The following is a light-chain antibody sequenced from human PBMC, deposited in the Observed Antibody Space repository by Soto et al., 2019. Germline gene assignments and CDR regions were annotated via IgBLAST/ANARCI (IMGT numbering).Light chain of an antibody. CDR1: QSISSY. J-gene: IGKJ4*01. CDR3: LQDYNYPLT. V-gene: IGKV1-6*01. Sequence: AIQLTQSPSSLSASVVDRVTITFRASQSISSYLNWYQQKPGKAPKLLIYAASSLQSGVPSRFSGSGSGTDFTLTISSLQPEDFATYYCLQDYNYPLTFGGGTKVDIK. CDR2: AAS.